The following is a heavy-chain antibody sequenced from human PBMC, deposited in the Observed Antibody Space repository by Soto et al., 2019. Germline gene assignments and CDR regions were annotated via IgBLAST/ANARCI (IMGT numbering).Heavy chain of an antibody. Sequence: QVQLVESGGGVVQPGRSLRLSCADSAFTFSSYGMHWVRQAPGKGLEWVAVISYDGSNKYYEDSVKGRFIISRDNSKNTLFLQMNSLRADDTAVYCCAKDMISGSSDFWYFDLWGRGTLVTVSS. CDR1: AFTFSSYG. J-gene: IGHJ2*01. CDR3: AKDMISGSSDFWYFDL. V-gene: IGHV3-30*18. D-gene: IGHD6-6*01. CDR2: ISYDGSNK.